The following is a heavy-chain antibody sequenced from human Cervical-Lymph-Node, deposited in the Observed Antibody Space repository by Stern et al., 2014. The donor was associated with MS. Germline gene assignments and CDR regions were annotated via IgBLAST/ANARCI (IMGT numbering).Heavy chain of an antibody. CDR1: GFTFSSYS. CDR3: ARGRGGNYRYYFDY. CDR2: ISSGGSSI. D-gene: IGHD4-23*01. Sequence: EVQLVESGGGLVQPGGSLRLSCAASGFTFSSYSMNWVRQAPGKGLEWDASISSGGSSIYYAASLKGRFTISRDNAKNSLYLQMNSLRAEDTAVYYCARGRGGNYRYYFDYWGQGTLVTVSS. J-gene: IGHJ4*02. V-gene: IGHV3-21*01.